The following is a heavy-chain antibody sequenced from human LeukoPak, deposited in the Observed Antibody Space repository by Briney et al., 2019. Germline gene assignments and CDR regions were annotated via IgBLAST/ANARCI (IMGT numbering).Heavy chain of an antibody. CDR3: ARATYDFWSGYYESPGYY. Sequence: GGSLRLSCAASGFTFSSYAMSWVRQAPGKGLGWVSAISGSGGSTYYADSVKGRFTISRDNSKNTLYLQMNSLRAEDTAVYYCARATYDFWSGYYESPGYYWGQGTLVTVSS. V-gene: IGHV3-23*01. CDR2: ISGSGGST. CDR1: GFTFSSYA. D-gene: IGHD3-3*01. J-gene: IGHJ4*02.